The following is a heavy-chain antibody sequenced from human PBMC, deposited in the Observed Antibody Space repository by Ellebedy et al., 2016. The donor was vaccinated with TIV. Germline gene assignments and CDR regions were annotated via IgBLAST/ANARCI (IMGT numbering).Heavy chain of an antibody. D-gene: IGHD3-22*01. CDR1: GGSISSGGYY. CDR2: IYYSGST. Sequence: SETLSLTCTVSGGSISSGGYYWSWIRQHPGKGLEWIGYIYYSGSTNYNPSRKSRVTMSVDTSKNEISLELRSVTAADTAVYYCARLLDRSGAMDVWGQGTTVTVSS. CDR3: ARLLDRSGAMDV. J-gene: IGHJ6*02. V-gene: IGHV4-61*08.